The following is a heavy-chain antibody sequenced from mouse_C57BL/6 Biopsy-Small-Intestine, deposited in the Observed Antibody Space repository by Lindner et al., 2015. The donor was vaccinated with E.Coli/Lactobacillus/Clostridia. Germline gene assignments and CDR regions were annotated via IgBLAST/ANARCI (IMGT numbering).Heavy chain of an antibody. V-gene: IGHV1-54*01. J-gene: IGHJ2*01. D-gene: IGHD4-1*01. CDR1: GYALSNFL. CDR2: INPGSGGT. Sequence: VQLQESGAELVRPGTSVKVSCKASGYALSNFLIEWVKQRPGQGLEWIGVINPGSGGTDYNEKFKGKATLTADKSSSTAFMQLSSLTSEDSAVYFCASWGNFDYWGQGTTLTVSS. CDR3: ASWGNFDY.